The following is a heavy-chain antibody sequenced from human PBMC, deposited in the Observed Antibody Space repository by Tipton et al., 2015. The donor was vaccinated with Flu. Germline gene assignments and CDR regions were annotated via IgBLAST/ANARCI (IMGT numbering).Heavy chain of an antibody. J-gene: IGHJ3*01. V-gene: IGHV3-33*06. CDR3: AKEMVQWRGVRGNCLDV. Sequence: QLVQSGGGVVQPGRSLRLSCEASGFIFSSYGMHWVRQPPGKGLEWVASLWHDGSNTLYGDAVKGRFTISRDNSKRTLYLEMNSLSAEDAAVYYCAKEMVQWRGVRGNCLDVWGLGPLVTVSS. CDR1: GFIFSSYG. CDR2: LWHDGSNT. D-gene: IGHD6-19*01.